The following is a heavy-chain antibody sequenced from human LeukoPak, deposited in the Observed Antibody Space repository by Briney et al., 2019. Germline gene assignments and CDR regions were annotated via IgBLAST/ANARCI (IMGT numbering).Heavy chain of an antibody. Sequence: GASVKVSCKASGDTFSSYSISWVRQAPGQGLEWMGGIIPIFGTSNYAQKFQGRVTITTDESTSTAYMELSSLRSEDTAVYYCARDVGVAGQGIAAFDIWGQGTMVTVSS. V-gene: IGHV1-69*05. CDR1: GDTFSSYS. D-gene: IGHD6-19*01. J-gene: IGHJ3*02. CDR3: ARDVGVAGQGIAAFDI. CDR2: IIPIFGTS.